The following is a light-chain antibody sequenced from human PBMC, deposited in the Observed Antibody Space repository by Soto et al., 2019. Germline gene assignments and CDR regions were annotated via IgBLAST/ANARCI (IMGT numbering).Light chain of an antibody. J-gene: IGKJ5*01. Sequence: DIQMTQSPSSLSASVGDRISITCRASQSVSSYLNWYQQKPGKAPRLLIYAASHLQTGVPSRFRGTGYATHFTLTISSLQPEDFATYYCQQSYRAVTFGQGTRLEIK. CDR1: QSVSSY. CDR2: AAS. CDR3: QQSYRAVT. V-gene: IGKV1-39*01.